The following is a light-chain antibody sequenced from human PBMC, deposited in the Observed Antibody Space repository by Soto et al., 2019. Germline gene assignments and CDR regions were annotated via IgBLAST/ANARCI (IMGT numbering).Light chain of an antibody. V-gene: IGKV3-15*01. CDR1: QSVSGN. J-gene: IGKJ5*01. CDR3: QQYNNWFIT. CDR2: GAS. Sequence: EIVMTQSPATLSVSPGESATLSCRASQSVSGNLAWYQQKPGQAPRLLIYGASTRATGIPARFSGSGSGTEFTLTISSLQSEDFAVYYCQQYNNWFITFGQGTRLEIK.